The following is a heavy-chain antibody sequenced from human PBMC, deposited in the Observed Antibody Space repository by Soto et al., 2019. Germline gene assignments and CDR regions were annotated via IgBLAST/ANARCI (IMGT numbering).Heavy chain of an antibody. CDR2: IYYSGST. J-gene: IGHJ6*02. V-gene: IGHV4-31*03. Sequence: SETLSLTCTVSGGSISSGGYYWSWIRQHPGKGLEWIGYIYYSGSTYYNPSLKSRVTISVDTSKNQFSLKLSSVTAADTAVYYCARVMTTDYYYGMDVWGQGTAVTVSS. D-gene: IGHD4-4*01. CDR3: ARVMTTDYYYGMDV. CDR1: GGSISSGGYY.